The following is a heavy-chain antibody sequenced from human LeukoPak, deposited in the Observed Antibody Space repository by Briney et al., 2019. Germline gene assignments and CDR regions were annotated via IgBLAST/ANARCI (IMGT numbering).Heavy chain of an antibody. CDR3: ARGDYGDYTPFDL. CDR2: INHSGST. V-gene: IGHV4-34*01. Sequence: PSETLSLTCTVSGGSISSYYWSWIRQPPGKGLEWIGEINHSGSTNYNPSLKSRVTISVDTSKNQFSLKLSSVTAADTAVYYCARGDYGDYTPFDLWGRGTLVTVSS. J-gene: IGHJ2*01. CDR1: GGSISSYY. D-gene: IGHD4-17*01.